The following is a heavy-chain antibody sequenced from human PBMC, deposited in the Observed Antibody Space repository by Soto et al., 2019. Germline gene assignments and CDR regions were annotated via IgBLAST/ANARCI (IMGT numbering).Heavy chain of an antibody. J-gene: IGHJ4*02. CDR3: ARGDYQYSIDY. Sequence: LSLTCTVSGDSMTSGDYSWSWIRQPPGKGLEWLGYIYRTGNTHYSPSLKSRVSISQDRSKNQFSLELTSVTAADTAVYHCARGDYQYSIDYWGQGTLVTVSS. CDR1: GDSMTSGDYS. CDR2: IYRTGNT. V-gene: IGHV4-30-2*01. D-gene: IGHD2-2*01.